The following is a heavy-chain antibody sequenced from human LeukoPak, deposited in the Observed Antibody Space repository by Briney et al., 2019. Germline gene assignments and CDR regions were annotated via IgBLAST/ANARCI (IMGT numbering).Heavy chain of an antibody. Sequence: PGGALRLSCAASGFTLSSYDMRWVRQAPGKGLEWVSAISGSGGSTYYADSVKGRFTISRDNSKNTLYLQMSSLRAEDTAVYYCAKSRYCSGGSCYRFDPWGQGTLVTVSS. CDR1: GFTLSSYD. J-gene: IGHJ5*02. V-gene: IGHV3-23*01. CDR3: AKSRYCSGGSCYRFDP. CDR2: ISGSGGST. D-gene: IGHD2-15*01.